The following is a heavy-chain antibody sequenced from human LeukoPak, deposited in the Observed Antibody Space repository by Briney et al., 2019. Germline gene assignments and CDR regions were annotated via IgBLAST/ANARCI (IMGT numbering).Heavy chain of an antibody. D-gene: IGHD2-15*01. J-gene: IGHJ5*02. Sequence: SVTVSCKASGGTFSSYAISWVRQAPGQGLEWMGRIIPILGIANYAQKFQGRVTITADKSTSTAYMELSSLRSEDTAVYYCARSTVVVAANNWFDPWGQGTLVTVSS. CDR1: GGTFSSYA. V-gene: IGHV1-69*04. CDR3: ARSTVVVAANNWFDP. CDR2: IIPILGIA.